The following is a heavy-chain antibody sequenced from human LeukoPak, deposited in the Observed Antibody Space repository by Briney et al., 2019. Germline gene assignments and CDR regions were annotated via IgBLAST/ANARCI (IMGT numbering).Heavy chain of an antibody. J-gene: IGHJ6*03. D-gene: IGHD6-25*01. CDR1: GYIFTSYY. V-gene: IGHV1-46*01. CDR2: INPSGGST. Sequence: ASVKLSCKASGYIFTSYYIHWVRQAPGQGLEWMGIINPSGGSTGYAQKFQGRVTMTRDTSTSTVYMELNSLRSDDTAVYHCARALPHVRSGYYYYYMDVWAKGPRSPSP. CDR3: ARALPHVRSGYYYYYMDV.